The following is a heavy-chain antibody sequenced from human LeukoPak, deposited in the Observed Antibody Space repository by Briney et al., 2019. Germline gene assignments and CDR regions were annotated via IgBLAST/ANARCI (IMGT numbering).Heavy chain of an antibody. D-gene: IGHD6-6*01. CDR2: ISGSGGST. J-gene: IGHJ4*02. CDR3: ARAEGVRSSGTDY. Sequence: PGGSLRLSCAASGFTFSSYAMSWDRQAPGKGLEWVSAISGSGGSTYYADSVKGRFTISRDNSKNTLYLQMNSLRAEDTAVYYCARAEGVRSSGTDYWGQGTLVTLSS. V-gene: IGHV3-23*01. CDR1: GFTFSSYA.